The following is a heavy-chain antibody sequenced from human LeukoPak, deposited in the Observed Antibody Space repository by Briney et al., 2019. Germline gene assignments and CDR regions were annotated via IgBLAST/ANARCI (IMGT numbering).Heavy chain of an antibody. J-gene: IGHJ4*02. D-gene: IGHD2-21*01. CDR2: IIPILGIA. V-gene: IGHV1-69*04. CDR3: ARQCGGDCYGEIDY. CDR1: GGTFSSYA. Sequence: SVKVSCKASGGTFSSYAISWVRQAPGQGLEWMGRIIPILGIANYAQKFQGRVTITADKSTSTAYMELSSLRSEDTAVYYCARQCGGDCYGEIDYWGQGTLVTVSS.